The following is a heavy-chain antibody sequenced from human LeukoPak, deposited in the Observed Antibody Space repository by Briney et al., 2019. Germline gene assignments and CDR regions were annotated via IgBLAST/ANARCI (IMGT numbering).Heavy chain of an antibody. Sequence: SETLSLTCTVSGGSIRSGNYYWACIRQPPGKGLEWIGSIYYSGSTYYNPSLKSRVTISVGTSKNQFSLKLSSVTAADTAVYYCARASKQLPSGYFDYWGQGTLVTVSS. D-gene: IGHD6-13*01. CDR1: GGSIRSGNYY. V-gene: IGHV4-39*07. CDR2: IYYSGST. CDR3: ARASKQLPSGYFDY. J-gene: IGHJ4*02.